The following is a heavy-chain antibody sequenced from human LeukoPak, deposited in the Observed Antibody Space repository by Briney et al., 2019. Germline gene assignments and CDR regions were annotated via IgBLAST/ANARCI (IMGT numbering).Heavy chain of an antibody. V-gene: IGHV3-30-3*01. CDR1: GFTFSSYA. CDR2: ISYDGSNK. D-gene: IGHD6-19*01. J-gene: IGHJ4*02. Sequence: GRSLRLSCAASGFTFSSYAMHWVRQAPGKGLEWVAVISYDGSNKYYADSVKGRFTISRDNSKNTLYLQMNSLRAEDTAVYYCAKARGSGWSLVYFDYWGQGTLVTVSS. CDR3: AKARGSGWSLVYFDY.